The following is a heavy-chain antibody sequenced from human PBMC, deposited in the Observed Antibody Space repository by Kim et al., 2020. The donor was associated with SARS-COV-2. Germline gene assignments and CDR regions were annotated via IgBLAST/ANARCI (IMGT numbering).Heavy chain of an antibody. Sequence: GGSLRLSCLTSGFPFTTYSMNWVRQAPGGGLEWIAFISNSGSTIYYADSVRGRFTISRDTAKNLLFLQMTSLRLDDTATYFCARGFRSNSFDFWGRGTLV. CDR2: ISNSGSTI. J-gene: IGHJ5*01. V-gene: IGHV3-48*03. CDR3: ARGFRSNSFDF. CDR1: GFPFTTYS.